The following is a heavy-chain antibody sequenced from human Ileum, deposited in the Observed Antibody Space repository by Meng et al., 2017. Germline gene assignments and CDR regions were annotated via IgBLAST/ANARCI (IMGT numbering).Heavy chain of an antibody. V-gene: IGHV5-51*01. CDR2: ISPSESDV. CDR3: ARVKTIRDPFDY. Sequence: GESQKISCKGSGYSFTNYWVGWVRQRPGKGLEWMGIISPSESDVRYSPSFQGQVTISADKSISTAYLHWSSLKASDIAMYYCARVKTIRDPFDYWGQGTLVTVSS. D-gene: IGHD3-10*01. J-gene: IGHJ4*02. CDR1: GYSFTNYW.